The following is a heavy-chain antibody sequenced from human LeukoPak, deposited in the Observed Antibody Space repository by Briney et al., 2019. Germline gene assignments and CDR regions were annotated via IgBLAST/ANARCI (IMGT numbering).Heavy chain of an antibody. CDR3: ARRQGCSSTSCPPDY. CDR2: IYPGDSDT. J-gene: IGHJ4*02. V-gene: IGHV5-51*01. CDR1: GYSFTTYW. D-gene: IGHD2-2*01. Sequence: GESLKISCRGSGYSFTTYWIGWVRQMPGKGLGWMGIIYPGDSDTRYSPSFQGQVTMSADKSINTAYLQWSSLKASDTAMYYCARRQGCSSTSCPPDYWGQGTLVTVPS.